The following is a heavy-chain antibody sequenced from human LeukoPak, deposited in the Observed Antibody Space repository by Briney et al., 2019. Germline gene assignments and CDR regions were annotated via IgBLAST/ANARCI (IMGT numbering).Heavy chain of an antibody. D-gene: IGHD2-15*01. Sequence: SETLSLTCTVSGGSISSYYWSWIRQPPGKGLEWIGYIYYSGSTNYNPSLKSRVTMSVDTSKNQFSLKLSSVTAADTAVYYCARGYCSGGTCYYDAFDIWGQGTMVTVSS. V-gene: IGHV4-59*01. CDR1: GGSISSYY. CDR3: ARGYCSGGTCYYDAFDI. J-gene: IGHJ3*02. CDR2: IYYSGST.